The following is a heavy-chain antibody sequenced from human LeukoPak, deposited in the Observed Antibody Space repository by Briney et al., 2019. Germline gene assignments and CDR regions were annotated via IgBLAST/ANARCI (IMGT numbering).Heavy chain of an antibody. CDR3: ARRYNFAFDS. CDR2: TKYRSRWYT. Sequence: SQTLSLTCAISGDSVSSNSVSWHWIRQSPSRGLEWLGRTKYRSRWYTDYAVSVKSRVTITPDTSKNQFSLQMNSVTPEDTAVYFCARRYNFAFDSWGQGTLVTVSS. J-gene: IGHJ4*02. D-gene: IGHD1-1*01. CDR1: GDSVSSNSVS. V-gene: IGHV6-1*01.